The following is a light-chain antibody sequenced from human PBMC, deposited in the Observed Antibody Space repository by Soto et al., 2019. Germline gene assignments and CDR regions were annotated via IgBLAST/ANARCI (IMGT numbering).Light chain of an antibody. Sequence: QTVVTQSPTASASLGASVKLTCTLSSGHSNYAIAWHQQQSEKGPRYLMKLNSDGSHSKGDGIPDRFSGSSSGAERYLTISSLQSEDEADYYCQTWGSGIVVFGGGTKLTVL. J-gene: IGLJ2*01. CDR1: SGHSNYA. CDR3: QTWGSGIVV. CDR2: LNSDGSH. V-gene: IGLV4-69*01.